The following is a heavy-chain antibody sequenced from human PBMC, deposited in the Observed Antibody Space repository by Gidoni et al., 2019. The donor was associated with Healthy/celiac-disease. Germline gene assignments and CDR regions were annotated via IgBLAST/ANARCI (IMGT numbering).Heavy chain of an antibody. CDR3: AKGLFDSSSSYFFDY. J-gene: IGHJ4*02. Sequence: EVQLLESVGGLVPPGGSLGLSCAASGFTFRSYAMSWVRQAPGKGLEWVSAISGSGGSTYYADSVKCRFTISRDNSKNTLYLQMNSLSAEDTAVYYCAKGLFDSSSSYFFDYWCQGTLVTVSS. CDR1: GFTFRSYA. V-gene: IGHV3-23*01. D-gene: IGHD6-6*01. CDR2: ISGSGGST.